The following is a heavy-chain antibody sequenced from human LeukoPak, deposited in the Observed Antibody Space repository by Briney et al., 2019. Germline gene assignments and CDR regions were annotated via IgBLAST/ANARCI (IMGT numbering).Heavy chain of an antibody. CDR2: IYHSGTT. V-gene: IGHV4-38-2*01. CDR3: ARQGWEYNHRGLDY. J-gene: IGHJ4*02. D-gene: IGHD1-26*01. Sequence: SETLSLTCAVSDFSISSGYYWGWIRQPPGKGLEWIGSIYHSGTTYYNSSLKCRVTISVDTSKNQFSLKLSSVTAADTAVYYCARQGWEYNHRGLDYWRQGTLVTVSS. CDR1: DFSISSGYY.